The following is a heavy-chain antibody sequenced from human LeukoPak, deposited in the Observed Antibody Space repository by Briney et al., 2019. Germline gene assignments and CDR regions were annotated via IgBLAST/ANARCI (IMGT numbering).Heavy chain of an antibody. CDR3: AREGMATIGYFDY. Sequence: GGSLRLSCAASGFTFSSYAMHWVRQAPGKGLEWVAVISYDGSNKYYADSVKGRFTISRDNSKNTLYLQMNSLRAEDTAVYYCAREGMATIGYFDYWGQGTLVTVSS. CDR1: GFTFSSYA. CDR2: ISYDGSNK. J-gene: IGHJ4*02. D-gene: IGHD5-24*01. V-gene: IGHV3-30-3*01.